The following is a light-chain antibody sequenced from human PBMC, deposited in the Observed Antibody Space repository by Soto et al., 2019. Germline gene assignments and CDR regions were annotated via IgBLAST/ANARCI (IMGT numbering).Light chain of an antibody. V-gene: IGLV2-14*01. CDR3: SSYTSSSTPDV. Sequence: QSALTQPASVSGSPGQSITISCTGTSSDVGGYNYVSWYQQHPGKAPKLMIYEVSNRPSGVSKRFSGSKSGNTASLTISGLQGEDEADYYCSSYTSSSTPDVFGTGTKVTVL. J-gene: IGLJ1*01. CDR1: SSDVGGYNY. CDR2: EVS.